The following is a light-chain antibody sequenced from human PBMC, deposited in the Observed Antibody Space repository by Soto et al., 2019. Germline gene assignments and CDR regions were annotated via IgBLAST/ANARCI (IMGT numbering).Light chain of an antibody. J-gene: IGKJ1*01. CDR3: QHYGNSRT. CDR1: QSVSNTY. CDR2: GAS. Sequence: IVLKQSPGTLSLSAGERATLSCRASQSVSNTYLAWYQQKPGQAPRLLSYGASSRATGIPDRFSGSGSGTDFTITISRLEPEDFAVYYCQHYGNSRTVGQGTKGDIK. V-gene: IGKV3-20*01.